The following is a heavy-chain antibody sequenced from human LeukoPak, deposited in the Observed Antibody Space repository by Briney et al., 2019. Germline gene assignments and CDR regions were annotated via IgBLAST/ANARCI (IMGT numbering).Heavy chain of an antibody. V-gene: IGHV3-11*03. CDR3: ANWPLLWFGEHYFDY. CDR2: ISSSSSYT. CDR1: GFTFSDYY. J-gene: IGHJ4*02. D-gene: IGHD3-10*01. Sequence: PGGSLRLSCAASGFTFSDYYMSWIRQAPGKGLEWVSYISSSSSYTNYADSVKGRFTISRDNAKNSLYLQMNSLRAEDTAVYYCANWPLLWFGEHYFDYWGQGTLVTVSS.